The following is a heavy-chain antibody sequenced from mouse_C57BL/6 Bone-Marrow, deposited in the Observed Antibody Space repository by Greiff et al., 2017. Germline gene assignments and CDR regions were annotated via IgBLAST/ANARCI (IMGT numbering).Heavy chain of an antibody. V-gene: IGHV1-63*01. CDR3: ARSGYGYFYYFDY. J-gene: IGHJ2*01. CDR2: IYPGGGYT. Sequence: QVQLQQSGAELVRPGTSVKMSCKASGYTFTNYWIGWAKQRPGHGLEWIGDIYPGGGYTNYNEKFKGKATLTADKSSSTAYMQFSSLTSEDSAIYYCARSGYGYFYYFDYWGQGTTLTVSS. D-gene: IGHD2-2*01. CDR1: GYTFTNYW.